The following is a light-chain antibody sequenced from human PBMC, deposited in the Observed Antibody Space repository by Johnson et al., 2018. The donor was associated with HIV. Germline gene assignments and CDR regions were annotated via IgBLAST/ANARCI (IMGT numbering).Light chain of an antibody. V-gene: IGLV1-51*02. CDR2: ENN. Sequence: QLVLTQPPSVSAAPGQKVTISCSGSSSNIGNNYVSWYQQLPGTAPKFLIYENNKRPSGIPDRFSGSRSGTSATLDITGLQTGDEADYYCGAWDSSLSAYVFAPQTKVTVL. J-gene: IGLJ1*01. CDR1: SSNIGNNY. CDR3: GAWDSSLSAYV.